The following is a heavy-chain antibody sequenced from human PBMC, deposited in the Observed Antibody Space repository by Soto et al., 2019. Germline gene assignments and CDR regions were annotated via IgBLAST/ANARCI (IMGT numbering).Heavy chain of an antibody. CDR2: IDPSDSYT. CDR1: GYSFTSYW. CDR3: ARLVNLSGYEVWYYYYGMDV. J-gene: IGHJ6*02. V-gene: IGHV5-10-1*01. Sequence: GESLKISCKGSGYSFTSYWISWVRQMPGKVLEWMGRIDPSDSYTNYSPSFQGHVTISADKSISTAYLQWSSLKASDTAMYYCARLVNLSGYEVWYYYYGMDVWGQGXTVTVYS. D-gene: IGHD5-12*01.